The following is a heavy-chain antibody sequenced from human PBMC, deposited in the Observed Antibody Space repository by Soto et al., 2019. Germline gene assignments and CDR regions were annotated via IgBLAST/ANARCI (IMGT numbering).Heavy chain of an antibody. V-gene: IGHV3-33*01. CDR3: ARGWYCGGDCYEWYFDL. CDR1: GFTFSSYG. CDR2: IWYDGSNK. J-gene: IGHJ2*01. Sequence: QVQLVESGGGVVQPGRSLRLSCAASGFTFSSYGMHWVRQAPGKGLEWGAVIWYDGSNKYYADSVKGRFTISRDNSKNXXYLQMNSLRAEDTAVYYCARGWYCGGDCYEWYFDLWGRGTRVTVSS. D-gene: IGHD2-21*02.